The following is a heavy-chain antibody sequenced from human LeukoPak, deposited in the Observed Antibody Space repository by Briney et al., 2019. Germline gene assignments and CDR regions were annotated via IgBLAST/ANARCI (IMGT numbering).Heavy chain of an antibody. V-gene: IGHV1-18*01. CDR2: ISAYNGNT. J-gene: IGHJ4*02. D-gene: IGHD3-16*02. CDR1: GYTFTSYG. CDR3: ARQGYYDYVWGSYRSDFDY. Sequence: ASVKVSCKASGYTFTSYGISWVRQAPGQGLEWMGWISAYNGNTNYAQKLQGRVTMTTDTSTSTAYMELRSLRSDDTAVYYCARQGYYDYVWGSYRSDFDYWGQGTLVTVSS.